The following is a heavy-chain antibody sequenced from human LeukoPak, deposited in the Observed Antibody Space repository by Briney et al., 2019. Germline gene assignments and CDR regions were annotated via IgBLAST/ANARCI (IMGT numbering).Heavy chain of an antibody. CDR3: ARTTPDEWTPYYFDY. V-gene: IGHV3-33*01. D-gene: IGHD3-3*01. CDR2: IWYDGSDK. Sequence: GGSLRLSCAASGFTFSSYAMHWVRQAPGKGLEWVAVIWYDGSDKYYADSVKGRFTISRDNSKNTLYLQMNSLRAEDTAVYYCARTTPDEWTPYYFDYWGQGTLVTVSS. CDR1: GFTFSSYA. J-gene: IGHJ4*02.